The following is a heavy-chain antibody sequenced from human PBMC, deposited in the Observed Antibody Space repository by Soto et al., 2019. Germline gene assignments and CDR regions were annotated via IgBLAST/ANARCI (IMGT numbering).Heavy chain of an antibody. CDR1: GFSLSTSGVG. CDR3: AHKMDTVDWFGP. V-gene: IGHV2-5*01. J-gene: IGHJ5*02. Sequence: SGPTLVNPTQTLTLTCTFSGFSLSTSGVGVGWIRQPPGKALEWVALIYWNDDKRYSPSLKSRLTITKDTSKNQVVLTMTNMGPVDTGTFYCAHKMDTVDWFGPWGRGTLVTVSS. CDR2: IYWNDDK. D-gene: IGHD5-18*01.